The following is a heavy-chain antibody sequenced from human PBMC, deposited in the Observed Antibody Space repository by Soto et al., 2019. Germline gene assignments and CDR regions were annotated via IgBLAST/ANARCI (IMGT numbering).Heavy chain of an antibody. CDR3: ARVYSGYDRALDY. Sequence: VQLVESGGGLVQPGGSLRLSCAASGFTVSSNYMSWVRQAPGKGLEWVSVIYSGGSTYYADSVKGRFTISRDNSKNTLYLQMNSLRAEDTAVYYCARVYSGYDRALDYWGQGTLVTVSS. V-gene: IGHV3-66*01. CDR2: IYSGGST. J-gene: IGHJ4*02. CDR1: GFTVSSNY. D-gene: IGHD5-12*01.